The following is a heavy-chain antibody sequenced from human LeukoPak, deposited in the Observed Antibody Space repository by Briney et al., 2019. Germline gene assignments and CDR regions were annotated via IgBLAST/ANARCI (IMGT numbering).Heavy chain of an antibody. D-gene: IGHD1-26*01. Sequence: TGGSLRLSCAASGFTFSSYGLSWVRQAPGKGLEWVSTISGSAYNSYYADSVKGRFTISRDNSANTLYLQMDNLRAGDTALYYCAKHSGSYFIYYIDSWGQGTLVTVSS. CDR2: ISGSAYNS. CDR1: GFTFSSYG. CDR3: AKHSGSYFIYYIDS. J-gene: IGHJ4*02. V-gene: IGHV3-23*01.